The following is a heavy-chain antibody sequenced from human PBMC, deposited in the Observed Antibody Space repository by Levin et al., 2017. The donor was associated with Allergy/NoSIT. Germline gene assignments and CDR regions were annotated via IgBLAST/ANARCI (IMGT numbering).Heavy chain of an antibody. D-gene: IGHD2-2*02. V-gene: IGHV3-49*03. CDR2: IRSKAYGGTT. Sequence: GGSLRLSCTASGFTFGDYAMSWFRQAPGKGLEWVGFIRSKAYGGTTEYAASVKGRFTISRDDSKSIAYLQMNSLKTEDTAVYYCTSDPQLIYGPPRNSFDYWGQGTLVTVSS. J-gene: IGHJ4*02. CDR1: GFTFGDYA. CDR3: TSDPQLIYGPPRNSFDY.